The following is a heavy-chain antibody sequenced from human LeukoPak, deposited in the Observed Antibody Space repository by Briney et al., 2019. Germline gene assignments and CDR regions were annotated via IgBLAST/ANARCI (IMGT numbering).Heavy chain of an antibody. V-gene: IGHV3-30-3*01. CDR3: ASPIAAAGTGDWYYFDY. Sequence: GGSLRLSCAASGFTFSNYAMSWVRQAPGKGLEWVAVISYDGSNKYYADSVKGRFTISRDNSKNTLYLQMNSLRAEDTAVYYCASPIAAAGTGDWYYFDYWGQGTLVTVSS. D-gene: IGHD6-13*01. CDR2: ISYDGSNK. CDR1: GFTFSNYA. J-gene: IGHJ4*02.